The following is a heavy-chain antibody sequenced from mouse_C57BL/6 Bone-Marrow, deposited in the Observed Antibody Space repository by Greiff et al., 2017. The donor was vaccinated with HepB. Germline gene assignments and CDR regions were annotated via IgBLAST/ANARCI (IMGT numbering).Heavy chain of an antibody. V-gene: IGHV1-66*01. Sequence: QVQLQQSGPELVKPGASVKISCKASGYSFTSYYIHWVKQRPGQGLEWIGWIYPGSGNTKYNEKFKGKATLTADTSSSTAYMQLSSLTSEDSAVYYCARDLITTRFAYWGQGTLVTVSA. D-gene: IGHD1-1*01. CDR1: GYSFTSYY. CDR3: ARDLITTRFAY. J-gene: IGHJ3*01. CDR2: IYPGSGNT.